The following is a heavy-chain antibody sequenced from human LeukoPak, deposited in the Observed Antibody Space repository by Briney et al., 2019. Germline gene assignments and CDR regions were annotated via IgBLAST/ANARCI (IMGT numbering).Heavy chain of an antibody. Sequence: GRSLRLSCAASGFTFSSYGMHWVRQAPGKGLEWVAVISYDGSNKYYADSVKGRFTISRDNSKNTLYLQMNSLRAEDTAVYYCARRRFTVTTKRGNWFDPWGQGTLVTVSS. V-gene: IGHV3-30*03. CDR2: ISYDGSNK. D-gene: IGHD4-17*01. CDR3: ARRRFTVTTKRGNWFDP. J-gene: IGHJ5*02. CDR1: GFTFSSYG.